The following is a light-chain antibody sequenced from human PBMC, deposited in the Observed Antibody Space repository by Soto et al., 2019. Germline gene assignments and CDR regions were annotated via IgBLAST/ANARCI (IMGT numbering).Light chain of an antibody. CDR3: CSYAGSRTYL. CDR1: SGDVGSYNL. Sequence: QSALTQPASVCGSPGQSITISCTGTSGDVGSYNLVSWFQQLPGKAPQLMIYEGTKRPSGVSNRFSGSKSGSTASLTISGLQADDEADYYCCSYAGSRTYLFGTGTKLTVL. CDR2: EGT. J-gene: IGLJ1*01. V-gene: IGLV2-23*01.